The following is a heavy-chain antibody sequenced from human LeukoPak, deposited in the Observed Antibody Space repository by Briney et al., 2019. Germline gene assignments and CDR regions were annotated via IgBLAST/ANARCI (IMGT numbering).Heavy chain of an antibody. CDR3: ARDVSYYDSSGPPGGAFDI. Sequence: GASVKVSCKASGYTFTSYAMNWVRQAPGQGLEWMGWINTNTGNPTYAQGFTGRFVFSLDTSVSTAYLQISSLKAEDTAVYYCARDVSYYDSSGPPGGAFDIWGQGTMVTVSS. V-gene: IGHV7-4-1*02. D-gene: IGHD3-22*01. J-gene: IGHJ3*02. CDR2: INTNTGNP. CDR1: GYTFTSYA.